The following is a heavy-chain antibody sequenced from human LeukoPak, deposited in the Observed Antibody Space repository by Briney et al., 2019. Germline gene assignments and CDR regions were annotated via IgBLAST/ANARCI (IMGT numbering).Heavy chain of an antibody. J-gene: IGHJ4*02. CDR2: IHPDGNEK. D-gene: IGHD3/OR15-3a*01. V-gene: IGHV3-7*04. Sequence: GSLRLSCAASGFTFSTYWMSWVRQAPGKGLEWVTNIHPDGNEKYYVGSVKGRFTISRDNVKNSLYLQMNSLRVEDTAVYYCARGDDFSGDYWGQGTLVTVSS. CDR3: ARGDDFSGDY. CDR1: GFTFSTYW.